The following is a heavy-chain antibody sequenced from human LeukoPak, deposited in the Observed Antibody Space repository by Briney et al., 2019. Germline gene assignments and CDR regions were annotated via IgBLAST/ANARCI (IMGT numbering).Heavy chain of an antibody. J-gene: IGHJ6*02. D-gene: IGHD6-6*01. Sequence: ASVKVSCKASGYTFTSYYMHWVRQAPGQGLEWMGIINPSGGSTSYAQKFQGRVTMTRNTSISTAYMELSSLRSEDTAVYYCARLVDSSSYYYYYYYGMDVWGQGTTVTVSS. CDR3: ARLVDSSSYYYYYYYGMDV. CDR2: INPSGGST. CDR1: GYTFTSYY. V-gene: IGHV1-46*01.